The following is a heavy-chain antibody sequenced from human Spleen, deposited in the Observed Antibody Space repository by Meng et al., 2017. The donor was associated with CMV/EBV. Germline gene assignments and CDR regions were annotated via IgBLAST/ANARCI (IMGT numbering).Heavy chain of an antibody. J-gene: IGHJ3*02. CDR1: GFTFSGSA. V-gene: IGHV3-73*01. CDR3: ARPSVFGHAFDI. Sequence: GGSLSLSCAASGFTFSGSAMHWVRQASGKGLEWVGRIRSKANSYATAYAASVKGRFTISRDNSKNTLYLQMNSLKAEDTAVYYCARPSVFGHAFDIWGQGTMVTVSS. D-gene: IGHD3/OR15-3a*01. CDR2: IRSKANSYAT.